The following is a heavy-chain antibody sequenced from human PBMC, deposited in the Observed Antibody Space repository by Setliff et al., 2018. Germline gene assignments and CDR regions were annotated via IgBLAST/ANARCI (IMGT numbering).Heavy chain of an antibody. CDR2: IDYTGNT. CDR3: VRPGGTTVVARHFDY. V-gene: IGHV4-39*01. Sequence: SETLSLTCTASGGSISTDHYYWGWIRQPPGKGLEWIGSIDYTGNTWHNPSLKSRVTISIDTSRNQFSLELRSVTVADTATYYCVRPGGTTVVARHFDYWGSGILVTVSS. J-gene: IGHJ4*01. D-gene: IGHD2-15*01. CDR1: GGSISTDHYY.